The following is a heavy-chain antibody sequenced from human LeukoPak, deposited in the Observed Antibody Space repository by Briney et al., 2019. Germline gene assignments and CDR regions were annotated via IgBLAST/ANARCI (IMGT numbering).Heavy chain of an antibody. Sequence: ASVKVSCKASGGTFSSYAISWVRQAPGQGLEWMGGIIPIFGTANYAQKFQGRVTITTDESTSTAYMELSSLRSEDTAVYYCARAQSIAAAGLFGYWGQGTLVTVSS. CDR1: GGTFSSYA. CDR3: ARAQSIAAAGLFGY. V-gene: IGHV1-69*05. D-gene: IGHD6-13*01. CDR2: IIPIFGTA. J-gene: IGHJ4*02.